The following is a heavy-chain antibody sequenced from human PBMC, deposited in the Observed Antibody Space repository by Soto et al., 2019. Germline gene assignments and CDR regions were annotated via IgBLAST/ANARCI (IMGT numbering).Heavy chain of an antibody. CDR2: INRDGSST. CDR1: GFTLSSYL. V-gene: IGHV3-74*01. CDR3: ARDPAPIGWYDY. Sequence: GGSLRLSCAASGFTLSSYLMHWVRQAPGKGLEWVSRINRDGSSTSYADSVKGRFTISRDSAKNTLYLQMNSLRAEDTAVYYCARDPAPIGWYDYWGQGTLVTVSS. D-gene: IGHD6-19*01. J-gene: IGHJ4*02.